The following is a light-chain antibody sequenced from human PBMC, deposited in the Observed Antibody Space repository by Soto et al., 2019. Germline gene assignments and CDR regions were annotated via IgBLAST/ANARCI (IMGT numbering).Light chain of an antibody. Sequence: EIVLTQSPATLSLSPGERATLSCRASQSVSSYLAWYQQKPGQAPRLLIYDASNRATGIPARFSGSGSGADFTPSITRLEPEDFAVYYCQQYGSSITFGQGTRLEIK. J-gene: IGKJ5*01. CDR3: QQYGSSIT. CDR2: DAS. V-gene: IGKV3-11*01. CDR1: QSVSSY.